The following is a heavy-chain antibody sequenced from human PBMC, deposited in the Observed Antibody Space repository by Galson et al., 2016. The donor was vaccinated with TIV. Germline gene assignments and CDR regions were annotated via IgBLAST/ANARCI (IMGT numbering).Heavy chain of an antibody. CDR2: ISHDGNNK. J-gene: IGHJ4*02. CDR1: GFTFDSYT. D-gene: IGHD1-7*01. V-gene: IGHV3-30-3*01. Sequence: LRLSCAAPGFTFDSYTFHWVRQTPGKGLEWVAIISHDGNNKDFADSVQGRFTISRDSSKNTVFLQMNSLRLEDTAVYYCTRDGRGNWKYVDYFDYWGQGTLVTVSS. CDR3: TRDGRGNWKYVDYFDY.